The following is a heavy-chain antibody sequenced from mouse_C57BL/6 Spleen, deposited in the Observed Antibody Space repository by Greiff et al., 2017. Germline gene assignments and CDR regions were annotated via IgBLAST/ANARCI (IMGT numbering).Heavy chain of an antibody. D-gene: IGHD1-1*01. CDR2: ISYDGSN. CDR1: GYSITSGYF. V-gene: IGHV3-6*01. CDR3: ARGLTTVVAKACYFDV. J-gene: IGHJ1*03. Sequence: EVKLVESGPGLVKPSQSLSLTCSVTGYSITSGYFWNWIRQFPGNKLEWMGHISYDGSNNYNPSLNNRIFITRHTSKNQFFLMLNSVTTEDTATSYCARGLTTVVAKACYFDVWGTGTTVTVSS.